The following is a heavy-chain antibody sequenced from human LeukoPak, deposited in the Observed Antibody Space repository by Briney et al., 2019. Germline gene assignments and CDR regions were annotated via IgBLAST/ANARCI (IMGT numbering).Heavy chain of an antibody. CDR2: ISWNSGSI. Sequence: GGSLRLSCAASGFTFDDYAMHWVRHAPGKGLEWVSGISWNSGSIGYADSVKGRFTISRDNAKNSLYLQMNSLRAEDTALYYCAKARAAAGTLFDYWGQGTLVTVSS. D-gene: IGHD6-13*01. CDR1: GFTFDDYA. CDR3: AKARAAAGTLFDY. J-gene: IGHJ4*02. V-gene: IGHV3-9*01.